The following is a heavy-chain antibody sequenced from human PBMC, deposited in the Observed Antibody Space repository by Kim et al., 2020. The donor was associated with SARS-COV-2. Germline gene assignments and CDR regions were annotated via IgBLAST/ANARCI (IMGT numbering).Heavy chain of an antibody. J-gene: IGHJ6*02. CDR3: AKLDYYYGMDV. CDR1: GFTFRRYA. V-gene: IGHV3-23*01. Sequence: GGSLRLSCAASGFTFRRYAMSWVRQAPGKGLEWVSGFSGSGGSTYYADSVKGRFTISRDNSKNTLYLQMNSLRAEDTAVYYCAKLDYYYGMDVWGQGTTVTVSS. CDR2: FSGSGGST.